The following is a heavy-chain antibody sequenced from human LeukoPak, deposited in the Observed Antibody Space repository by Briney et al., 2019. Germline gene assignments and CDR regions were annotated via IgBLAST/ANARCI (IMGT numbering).Heavy chain of an antibody. V-gene: IGHV4-34*01. J-gene: IGHJ6*02. D-gene: IGHD3-9*01. CDR3: ARDRRILTGYYPSYYYYGMDV. CDR1: GGSFSSYY. Sequence: SETLSLTCAVYGGSFSSYYWSWIRQPPGKGLEWIGEINHSGSTNYNPSLKSRVTISVDTSKNQFSLKLSSVTAADTAVYYCARDRRILTGYYPSYYYYGMDVWGQGTTVTVSS. CDR2: INHSGST.